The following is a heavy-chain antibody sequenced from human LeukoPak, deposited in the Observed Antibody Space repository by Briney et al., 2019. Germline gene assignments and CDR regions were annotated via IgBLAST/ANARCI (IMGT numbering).Heavy chain of an antibody. Sequence: SQTLSLTCTVSGGSISSGSYYWRWIRQPAGKGLEWIGSIYTSGSTNYNPSLKSRVTISVDTSKNQFSLKLSSVTAADTAVYYCARRIAARPNYYYYMDVWGKGTTVTVSS. V-gene: IGHV4-61*02. J-gene: IGHJ6*03. D-gene: IGHD6-6*01. CDR2: IYTSGST. CDR3: ARRIAARPNYYYYMDV. CDR1: GGSISSGSYY.